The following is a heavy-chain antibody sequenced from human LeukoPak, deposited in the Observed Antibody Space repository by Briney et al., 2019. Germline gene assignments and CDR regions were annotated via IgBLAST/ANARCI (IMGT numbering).Heavy chain of an antibody. V-gene: IGHV3-74*01. J-gene: IGHJ4*02. D-gene: IGHD4-23*01. CDR3: TSALNIKTHY. CDR2: VNPDGSTT. Sequence: GGSLRLSCAATGVTLNTDWTHWVRQAPGKGLVWVSGVNPDGSTTNYADSVKGRFTISRDNAKKTLYLQMNSLRAEDTALYYCTSALNIKTHYWGQGTLVTVSS. CDR1: GVTLNTDW.